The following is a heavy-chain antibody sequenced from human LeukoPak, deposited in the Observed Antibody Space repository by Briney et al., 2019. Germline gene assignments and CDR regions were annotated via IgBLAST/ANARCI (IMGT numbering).Heavy chain of an antibody. J-gene: IGHJ4*02. D-gene: IGHD2-15*01. CDR1: GYSFTSYW. CDR2: IYPGDSDT. CDR3: ARRPLGYCSGGSCLYYFDY. Sequence: GESLKIPCKGSGYSFTSYWIGWVRQMPGKGLEWMGIIYPGDSDTRYSPSFQGQVTISADKSISTAYLQWSSLKASDTAMYYCARRPLGYCSGGSCLYYFDYWGQGTLVTVSS. V-gene: IGHV5-51*01.